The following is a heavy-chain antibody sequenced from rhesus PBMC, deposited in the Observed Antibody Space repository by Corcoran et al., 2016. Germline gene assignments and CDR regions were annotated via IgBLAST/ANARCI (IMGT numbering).Heavy chain of an antibody. D-gene: IGHD5-42*01. V-gene: IGHV4-127*01. CDR3: ASGWDTGGTVRGY. CDR2: IGGPVGST. CDR1: GYSINNAYG. J-gene: IGHJ4*01. Sequence: QVQLQESGPGLVTPSETLSLTCTVSGYSINNAYGWSWIRQPPGKGLEWIAFIGGPVGSTNSTPSLGSRVTISKDTSKNEFSLRLTAVTAADTAVYYWASGWDTGGTVRGYWGQGVLVTVSS.